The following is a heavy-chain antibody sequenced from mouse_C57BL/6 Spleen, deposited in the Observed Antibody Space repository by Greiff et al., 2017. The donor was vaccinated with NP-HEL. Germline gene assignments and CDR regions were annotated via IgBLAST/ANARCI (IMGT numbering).Heavy chain of an antibody. CDR3: ARSDLIGSFDY. Sequence: VKLMESGPELVKPGASVKISCKASGYAFSSSWMNWVKQRPGKGLEWIGRIYPGDGDTNYNGKFKGKATLTADKFSSTAYMQLSSLTSEDSAVYFCARSDLIGSFDYWGQGTTLTVSS. CDR2: IYPGDGDT. D-gene: IGHD2-14*01. V-gene: IGHV1-82*01. CDR1: GYAFSSSW. J-gene: IGHJ2*01.